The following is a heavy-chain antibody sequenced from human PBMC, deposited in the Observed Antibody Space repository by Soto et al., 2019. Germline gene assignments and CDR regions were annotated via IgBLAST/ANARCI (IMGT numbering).Heavy chain of an antibody. CDR2: ISGSSTYI. Sequence: EVQLVESGGGLVKPGGSLRLSCAASGFIVTSYTVNWVRQAPGKGLEWVSSISGSSTYIYYADSVKGRFTISRDNAKNSPSLQLNSLRAEDTAVYYCARDRKIAVAGTSNYFYYGLDVWGQGTTVTVSS. D-gene: IGHD6-19*01. V-gene: IGHV3-21*01. J-gene: IGHJ6*02. CDR1: GFIVTSYT. CDR3: ARDRKIAVAGTSNYFYYGLDV.